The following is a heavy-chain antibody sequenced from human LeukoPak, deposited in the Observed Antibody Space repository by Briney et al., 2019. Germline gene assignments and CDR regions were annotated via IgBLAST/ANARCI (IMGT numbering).Heavy chain of an antibody. D-gene: IGHD3-22*01. CDR1: GYTLTTHG. Sequence: ASANVSCKASGYTLTTHGISWVRQAPGQGLEWMVWISAYNGNTNYAQKLQGRVTMTTDTSTSTAYMELRSLRSDDTAVYYCARDPVPYYDSSGYCPDYWGQGTLVTVSS. V-gene: IGHV1-18*01. CDR2: ISAYNGNT. CDR3: ARDPVPYYDSSGYCPDY. J-gene: IGHJ4*02.